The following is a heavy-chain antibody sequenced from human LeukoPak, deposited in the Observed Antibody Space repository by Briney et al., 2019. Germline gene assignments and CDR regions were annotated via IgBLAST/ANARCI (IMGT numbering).Heavy chain of an antibody. J-gene: IGHJ4*02. D-gene: IGHD3-22*01. CDR2: INHSGST. V-gene: IGHV4-34*01. CDR3: ARGPRDEYYDSSGYYFGYFDY. CDR1: GGSFNGYY. Sequence: PSETLSLTCAVYGGSFNGYYWSWIRQPPGKGLEWIGEINHSGSTNYNPSLKSRVTISVDTSKNQFSLKLSSVTAADTAVYYCARGPRDEYYDSSGYYFGYFDYWGQGTLVTVSS.